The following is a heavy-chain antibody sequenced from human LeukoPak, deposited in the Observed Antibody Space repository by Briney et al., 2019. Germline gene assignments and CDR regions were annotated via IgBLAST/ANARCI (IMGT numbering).Heavy chain of an antibody. V-gene: IGHV4-39*07. CDR3: ERPTYYYYMDV. Sequence: NPSETLSLTCTVSGGSISSGTYYWGWIRQPPGKGLEWIASIYYSGSTYYNPSLKDRVTISLDTSKNHFSLKLSSVTAADTAVYYCERPTYYYYMDVWGKGTTVTVSS. CDR1: GGSISSGTYY. CDR2: IYYSGST. J-gene: IGHJ6*03.